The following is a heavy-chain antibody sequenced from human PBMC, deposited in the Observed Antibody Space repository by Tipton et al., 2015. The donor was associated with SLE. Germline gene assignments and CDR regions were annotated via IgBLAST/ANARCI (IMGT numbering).Heavy chain of an antibody. CDR1: GGSIISHY. V-gene: IGHV4-59*11. CDR2: IYFSGAT. Sequence: TLSLTCSVSGGSIISHYWSWVRQPPGKGLEWIGDIYFSGATNYNPSLKSRVTMSVDTSKNHFSLNLASLTAADTAVYYCARQATGRVGFFDSWGQGTLVTVSS. CDR3: ARQATGRVGFFDS. D-gene: IGHD2-8*02. J-gene: IGHJ4*02.